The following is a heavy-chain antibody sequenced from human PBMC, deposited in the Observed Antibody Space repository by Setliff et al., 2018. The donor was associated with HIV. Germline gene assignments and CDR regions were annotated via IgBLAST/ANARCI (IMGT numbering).Heavy chain of an antibody. V-gene: IGHV1-2*02. CDR1: GYTFTDYY. J-gene: IGHJ6*02. D-gene: IGHD3-9*01. Sequence: GASVKVSCKASGYTFTDYYMHWVRQAPGQGLEWMGWINPNTGGTNYAQKFQGRVTVTRDTSISTAYMDLGRLRSDDTAVYYCARVPTHFEWSPPPSDYYHGMDVWGQGTTVTVSS. CDR2: INPNTGGT. CDR3: ARVPTHFEWSPPPSDYYHGMDV.